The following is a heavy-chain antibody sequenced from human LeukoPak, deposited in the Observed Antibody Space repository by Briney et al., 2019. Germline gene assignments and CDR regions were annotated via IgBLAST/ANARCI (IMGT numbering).Heavy chain of an antibody. Sequence: SETLSLTCAVYGGSFSGYYWSWIRQPPGKGLEWIGEINHSGSTNYNPSLKSRVTISVDTSKNQFSLKLSSVTAADTAVYYCARREDYYDSSGYYSYYFDYWGQGTLVTVSS. CDR1: GGSFSGYY. D-gene: IGHD3-22*01. CDR2: INHSGST. V-gene: IGHV4-34*01. CDR3: ARREDYYDSSGYYSYYFDY. J-gene: IGHJ4*02.